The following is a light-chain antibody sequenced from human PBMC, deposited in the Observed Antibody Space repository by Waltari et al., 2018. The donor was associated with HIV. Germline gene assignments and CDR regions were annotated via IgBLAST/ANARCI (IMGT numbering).Light chain of an antibody. Sequence: SYVLTQPPSVSVAPGQTARITCGGNNIAATKSVHWYRLNPGQAPVVVIYDDRDRPSGSPDRFSGSSSGDTASLTISRAEAGDEAEYYCQVWDGRGDPVIFGGGTKLAVV. V-gene: IGLV3-21*02. J-gene: IGLJ2*01. CDR2: DDR. CDR3: QVWDGRGDPVI. CDR1: NIAATKS.